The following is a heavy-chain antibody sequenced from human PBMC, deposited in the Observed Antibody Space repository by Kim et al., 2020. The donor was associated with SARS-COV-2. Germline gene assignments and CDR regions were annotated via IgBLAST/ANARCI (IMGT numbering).Heavy chain of an antibody. J-gene: IGHJ2*01. D-gene: IGHD3-16*01. Sequence: RFTISRDNAKNSLYLQMNSLRAEDTAVYYCARDPAYDYVKKSLSYWYFDLWGRGTLVTVSS. CDR3: ARDPAYDYVKKSLSYWYFDL. V-gene: IGHV3-11*06.